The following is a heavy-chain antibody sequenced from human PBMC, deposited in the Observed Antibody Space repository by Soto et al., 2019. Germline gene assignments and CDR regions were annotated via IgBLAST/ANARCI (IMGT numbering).Heavy chain of an antibody. CDR3: AKFRSGYDAFDI. J-gene: IGHJ3*02. CDR2: ISAYNGNT. Sequence: ASVKVSCKASGYTFTSYGISWVRQAPGQGLEWMGWISAYNGNTNYAQKLQGRVTMTTDTSTSTAYVELRSLRSDDTAVYYCAKFRSGYDAFDIWGQGTMVTVSS. CDR1: GYTFTSYG. D-gene: IGHD5-12*01. V-gene: IGHV1-18*01.